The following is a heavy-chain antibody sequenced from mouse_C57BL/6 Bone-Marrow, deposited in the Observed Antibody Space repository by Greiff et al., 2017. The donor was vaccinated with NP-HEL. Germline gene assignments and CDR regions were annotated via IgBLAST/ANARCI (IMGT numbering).Heavy chain of an antibody. Sequence: QVQLKQSGAELARPGASVKLSCKASGYTFTSYGISWVKQRPGQGLEWIGEIYPRSGNTYYNEKFKGKATLTADKSSSTAYMELRSLTSEDSAVYFCARAPYRNYPVDYWGQGTSVTVSS. V-gene: IGHV1-81*01. CDR1: GYTFTSYG. D-gene: IGHD2-5*01. CDR3: ARAPYRNYPVDY. CDR2: IYPRSGNT. J-gene: IGHJ4*01.